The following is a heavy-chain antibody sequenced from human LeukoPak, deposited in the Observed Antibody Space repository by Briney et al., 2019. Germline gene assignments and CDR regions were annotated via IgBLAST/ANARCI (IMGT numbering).Heavy chain of an antibody. J-gene: IGHJ4*02. CDR1: GYRFNIYW. Sequence: GESLKISCKGSGYRFNIYWIGWVRQMPGKGLEWMGMIYPDDSDTRYSPSFQGHVTISADKSSSTAYLQWTNLKASDTATYYCARHIGLTTRYFDYWGQGTLVTVSS. CDR3: ARHIGLTTRYFDY. CDR2: IYPDDSDT. D-gene: IGHD4/OR15-4a*01. V-gene: IGHV5-51*01.